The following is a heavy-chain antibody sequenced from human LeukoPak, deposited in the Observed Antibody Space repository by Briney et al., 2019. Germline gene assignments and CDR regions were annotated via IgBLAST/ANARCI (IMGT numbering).Heavy chain of an antibody. J-gene: IGHJ4*02. V-gene: IGHV3-53*01. CDR1: GFTVSSDY. D-gene: IGHD7-27*01. CDR2: IYSGGGT. CDR3: ARTGDSQGY. Sequence: GGSLRLSCAVSGFTVSSDYMSWVRQAPGKGLEWVSVIYSGGGTYYADSVKGRFTISRDDSKNTVYLQMNSLRAEDTAVYYCARTGDSQGYWGQGTLVTVSS.